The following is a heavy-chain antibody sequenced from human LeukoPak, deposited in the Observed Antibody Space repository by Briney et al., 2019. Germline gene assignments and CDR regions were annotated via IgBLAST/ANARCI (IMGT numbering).Heavy chain of an antibody. V-gene: IGHV4-59*01. Sequence: PSETLPLTCTVSGGPISSYYWSWIRQPPGKGLEWIGYIYYSGSTNYNPSLKSRVTISVDTSKNQFSLKLSSVTAADTAVYYCARGSGYSYGYDAFDIWGQGTMVTVSS. CDR3: ARGSGYSYGYDAFDI. D-gene: IGHD5-18*01. J-gene: IGHJ3*02. CDR2: IYYSGST. CDR1: GGPISSYY.